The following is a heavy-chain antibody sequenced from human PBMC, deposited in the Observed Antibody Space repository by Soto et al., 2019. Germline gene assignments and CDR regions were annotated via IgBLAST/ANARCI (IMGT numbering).Heavy chain of an antibody. CDR1: GGSISSYY. J-gene: IGHJ4*02. CDR2: GYYSGST. CDR3: ARAGYSSSWYHFDY. D-gene: IGHD6-13*01. Sequence: SETLSLTCTVSGGSISSYYWNWIRQPPGKGLEWIGYGYYSGSTNYNPSLKSRVTISVDTSKNQFSLKLSSVTAADTAVFYWARAGYSSSWYHFDYWGQGTLVTVSS. V-gene: IGHV4-59*01.